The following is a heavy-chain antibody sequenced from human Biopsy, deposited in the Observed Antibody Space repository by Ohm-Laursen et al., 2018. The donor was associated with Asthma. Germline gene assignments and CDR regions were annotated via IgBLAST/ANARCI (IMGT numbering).Heavy chain of an antibody. D-gene: IGHD6-19*01. Sequence: GSSVKVSCNAPGGTFSSFAISWVRQAPGQGLEWLGGIMTVFGTTNYAQKFQGRVTITADESTSTAYMEVTSLRSEDTAIYYCARCQVGYSSGWSLLLKKIYYSGMDVWGQGTAVTVSS. CDR2: IMTVFGTT. V-gene: IGHV1-69*01. J-gene: IGHJ6*02. CDR1: GGTFSSFA. CDR3: ARCQVGYSSGWSLLLKKIYYSGMDV.